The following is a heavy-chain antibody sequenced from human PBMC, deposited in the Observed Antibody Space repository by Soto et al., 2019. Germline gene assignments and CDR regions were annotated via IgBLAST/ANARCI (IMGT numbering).Heavy chain of an antibody. CDR1: GGSFISYA. J-gene: IGHJ4*02. V-gene: IGHV1-69*13. D-gene: IGHD6-13*01. CDR3: VRAAAGGRRFDY. CDR2: IIPIFGKG. Sequence: SVKVSCKASGGSFISYAISWVRQAPGQGLEWMGGIIPIFGKGNYAQRFQGRVTITADESTSTVHMELSSLRSEDTAVYYCVRAAAGGRRFDYWGQGTLVTVSS.